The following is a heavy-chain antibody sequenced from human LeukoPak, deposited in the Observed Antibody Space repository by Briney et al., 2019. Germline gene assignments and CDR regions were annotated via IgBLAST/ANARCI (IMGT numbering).Heavy chain of an antibody. CDR1: GFTFSSYA. J-gene: IGHJ4*02. V-gene: IGHV3-23*01. Sequence: GGSLRLSCAASGFTFSSYAMSWVRQAPGKGLEWVSAISGSGGSTYYADSVKGRFTISRDNSKNTLYLQMNSLRAEDTAVYYCAKVRYDSSGFQSPYFDYWGQGTLVTVSS. CDR3: AKVRYDSSGFQSPYFDY. CDR2: ISGSGGST. D-gene: IGHD3-22*01.